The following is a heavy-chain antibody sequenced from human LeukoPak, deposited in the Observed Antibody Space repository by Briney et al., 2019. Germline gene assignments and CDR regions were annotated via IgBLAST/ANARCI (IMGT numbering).Heavy chain of an antibody. CDR2: ISSSSSYI. Sequence: GGSLRLSCAASGFTFSSYSMNWVRQAPGKGLEWVSSISSSSSYIYYADSVKGRFTISGDNAKNSLYLQMNSLRAEDTAVYYCARDGPLLWFGESNYWGQGTLVTVSS. J-gene: IGHJ4*02. D-gene: IGHD3-10*01. V-gene: IGHV3-21*01. CDR3: ARDGPLLWFGESNY. CDR1: GFTFSSYS.